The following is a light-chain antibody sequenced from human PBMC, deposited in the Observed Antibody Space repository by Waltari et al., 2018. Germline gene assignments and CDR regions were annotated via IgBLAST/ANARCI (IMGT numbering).Light chain of an antibody. J-gene: IGLJ3*02. Sequence: QSVLTQPPSVSAAPGQKVTISCSGSSSNIGNNYVSWYQQLPGTAPKLLIYDNNKRPQGVPDRFCGSKSCTAATLGITGVQTGDEADYYCGTWDSSLSAWVFGGGTKLTVL. CDR3: GTWDSSLSAWV. V-gene: IGLV1-51*01. CDR1: SSNIGNNY. CDR2: DNN.